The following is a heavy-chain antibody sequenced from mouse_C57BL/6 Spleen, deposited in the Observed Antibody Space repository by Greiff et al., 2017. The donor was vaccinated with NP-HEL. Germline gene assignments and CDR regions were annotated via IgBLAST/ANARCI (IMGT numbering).Heavy chain of an antibody. D-gene: IGHD1-1*01. J-gene: IGHJ2*01. CDR2: ISSGGSYT. V-gene: IGHV5-6*01. Sequence: EVQGVESGGDLVKPGGSLKLSCAASGFTFSSYGMSWVRQTPDKRLEWVATISSGGSYTYYPDSVKGRFTISRDNAKNTLYLQMSSLKSEDTAMYYCARQNYGSVDYWGQGTTLTVSS. CDR3: ARQNYGSVDY. CDR1: GFTFSSYG.